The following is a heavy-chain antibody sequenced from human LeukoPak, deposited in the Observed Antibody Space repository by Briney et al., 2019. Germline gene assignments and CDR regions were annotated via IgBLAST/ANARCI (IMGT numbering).Heavy chain of an antibody. D-gene: IGHD3-22*01. CDR1: GFTVSSKY. V-gene: IGHV3-53*01. CDR2: IYSGGST. J-gene: IGHJ3*02. Sequence: GGSLRLSCAASGFTVSSKYMSWVRQAPGKGLEWVSVIYSGGSTYYADSVKGRFTISRDNSKNTLYLQMNSLRAEDTAVYYCARAPSSGYNYALRVGEKRGDAFDIWGQGTMVTVSS. CDR3: ARAPSSGYNYALRVGEKRGDAFDI.